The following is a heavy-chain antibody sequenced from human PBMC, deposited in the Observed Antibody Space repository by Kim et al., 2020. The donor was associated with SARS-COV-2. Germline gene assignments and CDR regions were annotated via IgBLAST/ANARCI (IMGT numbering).Heavy chain of an antibody. CDR2: ISSSSSYT. D-gene: IGHD2-2*01. CDR1: GFTFSDYY. V-gene: IGHV3-11*05. Sequence: GGSLRLSCAASGFTFSDYYMSWIRQAPGKGLEWVSYISSSSSYTNYADSVKGRFTISRDNAKNSLYLQMNSLRAEDTAVYYCARVKCSSNRCGYDYYYYYGMDVWGQGTTVTVSS. J-gene: IGHJ6*02. CDR3: ARVKCSSNRCGYDYYYYYGMDV.